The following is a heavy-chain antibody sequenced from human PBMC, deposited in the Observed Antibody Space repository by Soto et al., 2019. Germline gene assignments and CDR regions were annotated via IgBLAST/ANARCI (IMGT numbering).Heavy chain of an antibody. CDR2: ISDDGDKK. J-gene: IGHJ4*02. CDR3: ARGSYRSGWFTPLDY. Sequence: GGSLRLSCAASGFTFSTYAMHWVRQTPGKGLEWMAMISDDGDKKHYAESVKGRYTVSRGNPRNTLFLQMDSLRGDDTAVYYCARGSYRSGWFTPLDYWGQGAQVTVSS. CDR1: GFTFSTYA. D-gene: IGHD6-19*01. V-gene: IGHV3-30-3*01.